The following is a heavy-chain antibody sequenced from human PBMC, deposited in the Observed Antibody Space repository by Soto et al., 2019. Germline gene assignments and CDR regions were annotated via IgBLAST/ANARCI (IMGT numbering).Heavy chain of an antibody. Sequence: EVQLLESGGDLIQPGGSLRLSCAASGFTFSSYAMSWVRQAPGKGLGWVSAISSSGVSTFYADSVKGRFTISRDNSRNTLYLQMNSLRAEDTAIYYCAKYQAMTQPRPHFDYWGQGTLVTVSS. CDR3: AKYQAMTQPRPHFDY. J-gene: IGHJ4*02. CDR2: ISSSGVST. V-gene: IGHV3-23*01. CDR1: GFTFSSYA. D-gene: IGHD5-18*01.